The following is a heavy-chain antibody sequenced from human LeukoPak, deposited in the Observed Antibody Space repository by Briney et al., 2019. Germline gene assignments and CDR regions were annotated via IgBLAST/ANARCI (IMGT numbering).Heavy chain of an antibody. Sequence: GGSLRLSCAASGFTFSSYAMHWVRQAPGKGLEWVAVISYDGSNKYYADSVKGRFTISRDNSKNTLYLQMNSLRAEDTAVYYCAKGELPHGFDYWGQGTLVTVSS. CDR2: ISYDGSNK. J-gene: IGHJ4*02. CDR1: GFTFSSYA. D-gene: IGHD1-26*01. V-gene: IGHV3-30-3*01. CDR3: AKGELPHGFDY.